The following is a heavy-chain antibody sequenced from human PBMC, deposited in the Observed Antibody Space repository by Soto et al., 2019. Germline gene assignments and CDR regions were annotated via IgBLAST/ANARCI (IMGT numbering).Heavy chain of an antibody. CDR1: GFTFSSYA. V-gene: IGHV3-23*01. CDR2: ISGSGGST. Sequence: GGSLRLSCAASGFTFSSYAMSWVRQAPGKGLEWVSAISGSGGSTYYADSVKGRFTISRDNSKNTLYLQMNSLRAEDTAVYYCAKDRYYDILTGYYPSPVFDYWGQGTLVTVSS. D-gene: IGHD3-9*01. J-gene: IGHJ4*02. CDR3: AKDRYYDILTGYYPSPVFDY.